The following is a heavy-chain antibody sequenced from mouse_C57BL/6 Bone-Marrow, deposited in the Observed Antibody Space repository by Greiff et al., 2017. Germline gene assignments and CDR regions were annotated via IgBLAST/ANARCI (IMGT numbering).Heavy chain of an antibody. D-gene: IGHD1-1*01. CDR2: ISYDGSN. Sequence: EVKLQESGPGLVKPSQSLSLTCSVTGYSITSGYYWNWIRQFPGNKLEWMGYISYDGSNNYNPSLKNRISITRDTSKNQFFLKLNSVTTEDTATYYCARGALFTTVVATNWYFDVWGTGTTVTVSS. J-gene: IGHJ1*03. CDR3: ARGALFTTVVATNWYFDV. V-gene: IGHV3-6*01. CDR1: GYSITSGYY.